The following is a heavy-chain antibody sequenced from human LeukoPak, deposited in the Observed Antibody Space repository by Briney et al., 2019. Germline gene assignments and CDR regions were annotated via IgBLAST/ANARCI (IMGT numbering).Heavy chain of an antibody. J-gene: IGHJ4*02. CDR3: ARSLYFNWLPFDY. CDR1: GGSISSYY. D-gene: IGHD3-9*01. CDR2: IYYSGST. V-gene: IGHV4-59*01. Sequence: PSETLSLTCTVSGGSISSYYWSWIRQPPGKGLEWIGYIYYSGSTNYNPSLKSRVTISVDTSKNQFSLKLSSLTAADTAVYYCARSLYFNWLPFDYWGQGTLVTVSS.